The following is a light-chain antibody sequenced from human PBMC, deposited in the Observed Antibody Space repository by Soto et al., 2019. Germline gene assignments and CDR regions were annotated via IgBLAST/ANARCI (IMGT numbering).Light chain of an antibody. CDR3: SSYTTSNTLV. J-gene: IGLJ2*01. CDR1: SSDVGSYDH. Sequence: QSALTQPASVSGSPGQSITISCSGTSSDVGSYDHVAWYQQFPGKTPKLTIYEVSNRPSGVSSRFSGSKSGNTASLTISGLQSEDEADYFCSSYTTSNTLVFGGGTKVTVL. V-gene: IGLV2-14*01. CDR2: EVS.